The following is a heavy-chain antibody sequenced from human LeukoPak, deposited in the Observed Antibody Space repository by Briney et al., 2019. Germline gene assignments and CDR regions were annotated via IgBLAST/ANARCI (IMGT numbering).Heavy chain of an antibody. Sequence: SVKVSCKASGGTFSSYAISWVRQAPGQGLEWMGGIVPIFGTANYAQKFQGRVTITADESTSTAYMELSSLRSEDTAVYYCARAGIAVAGIMRYYYYYYGMDVWGQGTTVTVSS. CDR1: GGTFSSYA. CDR3: ARAGIAVAGIMRYYYYYYGMDV. D-gene: IGHD6-19*01. CDR2: IVPIFGTA. V-gene: IGHV1-69*13. J-gene: IGHJ6*02.